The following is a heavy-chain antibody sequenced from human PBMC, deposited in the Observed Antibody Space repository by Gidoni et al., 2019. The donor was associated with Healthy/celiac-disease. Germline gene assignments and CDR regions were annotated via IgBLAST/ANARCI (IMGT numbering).Heavy chain of an antibody. CDR3: ARDPKYYYDSSGYYPYDAFDI. V-gene: IGHV6-1*01. D-gene: IGHD3-22*01. J-gene: IGHJ3*02. Sequence: QVQLQQSGPGLVKPSQTLSLTCAISGDSVSSHSAAWNWIRQSPSRGLEWLGRTYYRSKWYNDYAVSVKSRITINPDTSKNQFSLQLNSVTPEDTAVYYCARDPKYYYDSSGYYPYDAFDIWGQGTMVTVSS. CDR2: TYYRSKWYN. CDR1: GDSVSSHSAA.